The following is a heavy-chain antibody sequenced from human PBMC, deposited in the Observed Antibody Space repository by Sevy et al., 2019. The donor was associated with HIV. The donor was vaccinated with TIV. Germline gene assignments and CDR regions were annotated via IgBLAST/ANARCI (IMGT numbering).Heavy chain of an antibody. Sequence: GGSLRLSCGASGFIFNSYWMTWVRQAPGKGLEWVATIKQEGSEKYYVDSVKGRFTISRDNVKNSVHLHMSSLRVEDTAMYYFPRDYTWGQGTQVTVSS. CDR2: IKQEGSEK. CDR3: PRDYT. V-gene: IGHV3-7*01. CDR1: GFIFNSYW. J-gene: IGHJ5*02.